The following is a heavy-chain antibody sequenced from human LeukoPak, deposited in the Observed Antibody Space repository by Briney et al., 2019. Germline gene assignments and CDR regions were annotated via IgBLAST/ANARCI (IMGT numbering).Heavy chain of an antibody. Sequence: SQTLSLTCAISGDSVSSNSAAWNWIRQSPSRGLEWLGRTYYRSKWYNDYAVSVKSRITINPDTSKNQFSLQLNSVTPEDTAVYYCSGSYRNYYYYGMDVWGQGTTVTVSS. V-gene: IGHV6-1*01. D-gene: IGHD1-26*01. CDR1: GDSVSSNSAA. CDR3: SGSYRNYYYYGMDV. J-gene: IGHJ6*02. CDR2: TYYRSKWYN.